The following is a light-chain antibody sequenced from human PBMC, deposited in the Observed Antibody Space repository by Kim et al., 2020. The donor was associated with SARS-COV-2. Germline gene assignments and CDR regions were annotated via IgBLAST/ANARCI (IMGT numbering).Light chain of an antibody. J-gene: IGLJ1*01. CDR2: EVS. CDR3: CSYAGSSTSV. Sequence: QSALTQPASVSGSPGQSVTISCTGTSSDVGGYNYVSWYQQHPGKAPKLMIYEVSKRPSGVSNRFSGSKSGNTASLTISGLQAEDEADYYCCSYAGSSTSVFGTGTKVTVL. CDR1: SSDVGGYNY. V-gene: IGLV2-23*02.